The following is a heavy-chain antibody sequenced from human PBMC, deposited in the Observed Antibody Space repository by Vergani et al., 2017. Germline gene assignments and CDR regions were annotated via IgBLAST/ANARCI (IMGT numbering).Heavy chain of an antibody. J-gene: IGHJ3*02. CDR3: ATPLNYYDSSGNGYAFDI. CDR2: IYYSGST. CDR1: GGSISSSSYY. D-gene: IGHD3-22*01. V-gene: IGHV4-39*01. Sequence: QLQLQESGPGLVKPSETLSLTCTVSGGSISSSSYYWGWIRQPPGKRLEWIGSIYYSGSTYYNPSLKSRVTISVDTSKNQFSLKLSSVTAADTAVYYCATPLNYYDSSGNGYAFDIWGQGTMVTVSS.